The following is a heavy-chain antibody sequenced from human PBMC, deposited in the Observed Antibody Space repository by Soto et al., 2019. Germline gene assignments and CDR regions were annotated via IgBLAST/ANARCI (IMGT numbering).Heavy chain of an antibody. J-gene: IGHJ6*02. V-gene: IGHV1-18*01. CDR3: ARQPATLLWLEYYGMDV. D-gene: IGHD3-10*01. CDR1: GYTFTSYG. CDR2: ISAYNGNT. Sequence: GASVKVSCKASGYTFTSYGISWVRQAPGQGLEWMGWISAYNGNTNYAQKLQGRVTMTTDTSTSTAYMELRSLRSDDTAVYYCARQPATLLWLEYYGMDVWGQGTTVTVSS.